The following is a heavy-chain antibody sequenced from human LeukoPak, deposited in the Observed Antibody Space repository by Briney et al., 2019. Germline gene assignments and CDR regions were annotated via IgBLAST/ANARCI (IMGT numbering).Heavy chain of an antibody. J-gene: IGHJ4*02. CDR2: ISSSSGTI. CDR1: GFTFSSYA. D-gene: IGHD4-23*01. Sequence: PGGSLRLSSAASGFTFSSYAMSWVRQAPGKGLEWVSYISSSSGTIYYADSVKGRFTISRDNAKNSLYLQMNSLRAEDTAVYYCAREPRPDYGGNPYYSDYWGQGTLVTVSS. V-gene: IGHV3-48*01. CDR3: AREPRPDYGGNPYYSDY.